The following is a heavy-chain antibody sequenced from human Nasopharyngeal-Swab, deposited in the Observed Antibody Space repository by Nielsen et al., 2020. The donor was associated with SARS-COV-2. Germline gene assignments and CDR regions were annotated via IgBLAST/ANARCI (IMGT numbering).Heavy chain of an antibody. CDR2: FICSGGSI. J-gene: IGHJ4*02. CDR3: AKGRIVVVTDAVLDY. Sequence: SCAASGFTFSSHAMSWVRQAPGAGLEWVSAFICSGGSIYYADAVKGRFTISRDHSKTTLYLQMNSLRAEDPAVYYCAKGRIVVVTDAVLDYWGQGTLVTVSS. D-gene: IGHD2-21*01. V-gene: IGHV3-23*01. CDR1: GFTFSSHA.